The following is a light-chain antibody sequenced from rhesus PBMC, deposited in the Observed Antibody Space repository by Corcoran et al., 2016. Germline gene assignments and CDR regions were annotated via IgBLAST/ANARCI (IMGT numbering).Light chain of an antibody. CDR1: QDFGSW. V-gene: IGKV1-18*01. Sequence: DIQMTQSPSSLSASLGDKVTITCRASQDFGSWVAWYQQKPGKAPKLRINKASSLQSGVPSRFSGSGSGTDFTLTISSLQPEDVATYYCQHGYGTPYSFGQGTKVEIK. CDR2: KAS. J-gene: IGKJ2*01. CDR3: QHGYGTPYS.